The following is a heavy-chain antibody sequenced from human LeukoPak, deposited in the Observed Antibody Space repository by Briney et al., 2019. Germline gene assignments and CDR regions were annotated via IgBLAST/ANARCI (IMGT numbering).Heavy chain of an antibody. J-gene: IGHJ4*02. Sequence: GGSLRLSCAASEFTFSTYRMNWVRQAPGKGLEWVSSISGSSTYIYYADSVKGRFTISRDNAKNSLYLQMNSLRAEDTAVYLCARDGDSSWYNLDYWGQGTLVTVSS. CDR1: EFTFSTYR. V-gene: IGHV3-21*01. CDR2: ISGSSTYI. CDR3: ARDGDSSWYNLDY. D-gene: IGHD1-14*01.